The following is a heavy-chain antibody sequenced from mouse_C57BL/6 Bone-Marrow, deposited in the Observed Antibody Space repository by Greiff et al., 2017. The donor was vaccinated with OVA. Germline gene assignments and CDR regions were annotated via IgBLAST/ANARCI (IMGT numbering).Heavy chain of an antibody. J-gene: IGHJ2*01. CDR2: ISSCSSTI. V-gene: IGHV5-17*01. CDR1: GFTFSDYG. D-gene: IGHD4-1*01. Sequence: EVKLMESGGGLVKPGGSLKLSCAASGFTFSDYGMHWVRQAPEQGLEWVAYISSCSSTIYYADTVKGRFTISRDNATHTLFLQMTSLRSEDTAMYYCAGDWERGGYWGQGTTLTVSS. CDR3: AGDWERGGY.